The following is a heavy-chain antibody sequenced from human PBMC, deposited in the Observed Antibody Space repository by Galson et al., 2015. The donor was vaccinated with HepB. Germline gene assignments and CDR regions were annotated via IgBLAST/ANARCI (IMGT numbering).Heavy chain of an antibody. CDR1: GYSFTSYW. D-gene: IGHD1-26*01. CDR2: IYPGDSDT. Sequence: QSGAEVKKPGESLKISCKGSGYSFTSYWIGWVRQMPGKGLEWMGIIYPGDSDTRYSPSFQGQVTISADKSISTAYLQWSSLKASDTAMYYCATSSGSYSEGDAFDIWGQGTMVTVSS. V-gene: IGHV5-51*03. CDR3: ATSSGSYSEGDAFDI. J-gene: IGHJ3*02.